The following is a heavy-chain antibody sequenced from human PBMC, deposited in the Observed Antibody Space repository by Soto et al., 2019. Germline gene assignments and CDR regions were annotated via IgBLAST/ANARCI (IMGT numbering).Heavy chain of an antibody. CDR2: ISYDGSNK. Sequence: PGGSLRLSCAASGFTFSSYGMHWVRQAPGKGLEWVAVISYDGSNKYYADSVKGRFTISRDNSKNTLYLQMNSLRAEDTAVYYCAKDRQDYGDYGIDYWGQGTLVTVSS. V-gene: IGHV3-30*18. CDR3: AKDRQDYGDYGIDY. CDR1: GFTFSSYG. D-gene: IGHD4-17*01. J-gene: IGHJ4*02.